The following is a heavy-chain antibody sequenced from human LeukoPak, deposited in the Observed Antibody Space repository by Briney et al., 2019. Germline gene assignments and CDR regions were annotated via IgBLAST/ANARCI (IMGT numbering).Heavy chain of an antibody. V-gene: IGHV4-34*01. D-gene: IGHD1-1*01. J-gene: IGHJ5*02. Sequence: PSETLSFTCAVYGGSFSGYYWSWIRQPPGRGLEWIGEINHSGSTNYNPSLKSRVTISVDTSKNQFSLKLSSVTAADTAVYYCARGTGTRKFDPWGQGTLVTVSS. CDR2: INHSGST. CDR1: GGSFSGYY. CDR3: ARGTGTRKFDP.